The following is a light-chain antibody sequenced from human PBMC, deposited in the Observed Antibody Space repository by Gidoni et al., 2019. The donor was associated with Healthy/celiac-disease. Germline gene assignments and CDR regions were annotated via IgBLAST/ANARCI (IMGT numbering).Light chain of an antibody. Sequence: DIQMTQYPSSLSASVGDRVTITCRASQSISSYLNWYQQKPGKAPQLLIYAASSLQSGVPARFSGSGSGTDFTLTISSLQPEDFATYYCQQSYSTPPTFGQGTKVEIK. CDR2: AAS. CDR3: QQSYSTPPT. CDR1: QSISSY. V-gene: IGKV1-39*01. J-gene: IGKJ1*01.